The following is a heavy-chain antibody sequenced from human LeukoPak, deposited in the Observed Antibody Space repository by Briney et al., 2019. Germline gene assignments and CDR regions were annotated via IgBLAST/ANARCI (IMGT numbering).Heavy chain of an antibody. V-gene: IGHV3-30*02. J-gene: IGHJ3*02. CDR3: AQGGPRVHGHAFDI. CDR2: IRYDGSNK. D-gene: IGHD5-24*01. CDR1: GFTFSSYG. Sequence: GGSLRLSCAASGFTFSSYGMHWVRQAPGKGLEWVAFIRYDGSNKYYADTVKGRFTISRDNSKTTLYLQMNSLRAEDTAVYYCAQGGPRVHGHAFDIWGQGTMVTVSS.